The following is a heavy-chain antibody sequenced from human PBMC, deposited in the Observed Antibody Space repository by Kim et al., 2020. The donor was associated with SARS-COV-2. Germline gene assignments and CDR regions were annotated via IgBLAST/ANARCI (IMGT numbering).Heavy chain of an antibody. V-gene: IGHV3-33*01. J-gene: IGHJ4*02. Sequence: EWVAVIWYDGSNKYYADSVKGRFTISRDNSKNTLYLQMNSLRAEDTAVYYCASARTYYYDSSGYYQLDYWGQGTLVTVSS. D-gene: IGHD3-22*01. CDR2: IWYDGSNK. CDR3: ASARTYYYDSSGYYQLDY.